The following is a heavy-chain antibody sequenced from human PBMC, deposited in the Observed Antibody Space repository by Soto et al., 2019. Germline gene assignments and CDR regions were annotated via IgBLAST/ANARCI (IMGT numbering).Heavy chain of an antibody. CDR1: GYTFINYD. J-gene: IGHJ4*02. CDR3: ARGWGRWPHEKPGDF. CDR2: VNANSGNA. V-gene: IGHV1-8*01. D-gene: IGHD3-16*01. Sequence: QVQLVQSGAEVREPGASVMVSCESSGYTFINYDINWVRQAPGQGLEWMGGVNANSGNAGYAQKFKGRVTMSTNTDTRTSYMELSSLRYEDTAVYYCARGWGRWPHEKPGDFWGQGTLVTVSS.